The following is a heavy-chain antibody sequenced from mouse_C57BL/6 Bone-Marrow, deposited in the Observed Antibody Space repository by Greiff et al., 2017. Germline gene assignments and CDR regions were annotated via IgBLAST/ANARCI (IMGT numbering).Heavy chain of an antibody. CDR1: GFTFSSYA. V-gene: IGHV5-4*01. CDR2: ISDGGSYT. Sequence: EVKVVESGGGLVKPGGSLKLSCAASGFTFSSYAMSWVRQTPDKRLEWVATISDGGSYTYYPDNVKGRFTISRDNAKNNLYLQMSHLKSEDTAMYYCAREGAGDYWGQGTTLTVAS. CDR3: AREGAGDY. J-gene: IGHJ2*01.